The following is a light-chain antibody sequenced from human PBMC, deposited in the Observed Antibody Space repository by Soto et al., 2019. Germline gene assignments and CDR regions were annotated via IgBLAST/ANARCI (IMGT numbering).Light chain of an antibody. CDR3: SSYTTSMANV. Sequence: QSALTQPASVSGSPGQSITISCTGTSSDVGNYDYVSWYQQHPDKAPKLMIYDVSNRPSGVSNRFSGSKSGNTASLTISGLQAEDEADYYCSSYTTSMANVFGTGTKLTVL. J-gene: IGLJ1*01. V-gene: IGLV2-14*01. CDR2: DVS. CDR1: SSDVGNYDY.